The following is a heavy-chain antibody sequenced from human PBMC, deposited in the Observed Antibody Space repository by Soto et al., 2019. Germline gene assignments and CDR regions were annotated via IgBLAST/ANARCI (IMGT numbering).Heavy chain of an antibody. J-gene: IGHJ4*02. CDR2: VYYNGNT. V-gene: IGHV4-39*01. CDR3: ARLSGSYNDRYFDY. D-gene: IGHD1-26*01. CDR1: GGSTSSSSYQ. Sequence: SETLSLTCTVSGGSTSSSSYQWVWIRQPLGKGLEWIGNVYYNGNTYYNPSLSSRLTISVDTSNNQFSLKVKSVTAADTAVYYCARLSGSYNDRYFDYWGQGTLVTVSS.